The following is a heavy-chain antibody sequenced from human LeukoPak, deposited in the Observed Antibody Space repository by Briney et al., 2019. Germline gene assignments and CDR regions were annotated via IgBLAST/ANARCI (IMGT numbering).Heavy chain of an antibody. CDR3: ARERLHCSSTSCYNYFDY. CDR2: ISAYNGNT. D-gene: IGHD2-2*02. Sequence: GASVKVSCKASGYTFTSYGISWVRQAPGQGLEWMGWISAYNGNTNYAQKLQGRVTMTTDTSASTAYMELSSLRSEDMAVYYCARERLHCSSTSCYNYFDYWGQGTLVTVSS. V-gene: IGHV1-18*03. J-gene: IGHJ4*02. CDR1: GYTFTSYG.